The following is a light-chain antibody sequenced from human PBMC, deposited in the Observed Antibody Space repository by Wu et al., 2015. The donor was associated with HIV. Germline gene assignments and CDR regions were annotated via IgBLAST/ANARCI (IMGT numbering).Light chain of an antibody. CDR1: QSVGSK. V-gene: IGKV3-11*01. CDR3: QQRSNWPRT. Sequence: EIVMTQSPGTLSGSPGERATLSCRASQSVGSKLAWHQQKPGQAPRLLIYDASNRATGIPARFSGSGSGTDFTLTISSLEPEDFAVYYCQQRSNWPRTFGQGTKVEIK. CDR2: DAS. J-gene: IGKJ1*01.